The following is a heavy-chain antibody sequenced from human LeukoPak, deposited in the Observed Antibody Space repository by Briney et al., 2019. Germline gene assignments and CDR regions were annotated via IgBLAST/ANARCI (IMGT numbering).Heavy chain of an antibody. Sequence: NSSETLSLTCTVSGDSVSSGGHYWVWVRQPPGKGLEWLGAISYSANSYYSPSYKSRVTISIDMSKNQFSLRLSSVTAADTAFYYCARQCSSISCPIDYWGQGNLVTVSS. V-gene: IGHV4-39*01. CDR1: GDSVSSGGHY. J-gene: IGHJ4*02. CDR2: ISYSANS. CDR3: ARQCSSISCPIDY. D-gene: IGHD2-2*01.